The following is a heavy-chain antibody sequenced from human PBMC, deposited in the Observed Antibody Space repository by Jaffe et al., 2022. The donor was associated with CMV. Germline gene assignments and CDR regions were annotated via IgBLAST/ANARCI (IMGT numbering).Heavy chain of an antibody. CDR3: AREAEDGSSWDY. Sequence: QVQLVESGGGVVQPGRSLRLSCAASGFTFSSYGMHWVRQAPGKGLEWVAVIWYDGSNKYYADSVKGRFTISRDNSKNTLYLQMNSLRAEDTAVYYCAREAEDGSSWDYWGQGTLVTVSS. D-gene: IGHD6-13*01. CDR2: IWYDGSNK. V-gene: IGHV3-33*08. J-gene: IGHJ4*02. CDR1: GFTFSSYG.